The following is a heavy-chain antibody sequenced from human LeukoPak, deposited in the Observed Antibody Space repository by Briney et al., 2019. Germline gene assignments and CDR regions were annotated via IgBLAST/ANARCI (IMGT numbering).Heavy chain of an antibody. CDR3: ARSGRGVDSFYFYMVV. CDR2: IKHDGSEKQDGSEK. V-gene: IGHV3-7*01. Sequence: PGGSLRLSCAAYGFTFSQYRMSWVRQAPGKGLEWVANIKHDGSEKQDGSEKNYVDSVKGRFTISRDNAKNSLYLQMNSLRAEDTAVYYSARSGRGVDSFYFYMVVWGKGATVTVPS. CDR1: GFTFSQYR. D-gene: IGHD3-10*01. J-gene: IGHJ6*03.